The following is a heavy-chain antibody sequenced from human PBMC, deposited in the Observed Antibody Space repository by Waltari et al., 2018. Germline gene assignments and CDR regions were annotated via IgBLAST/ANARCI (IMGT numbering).Heavy chain of an antibody. CDR1: GYRLSSQS. CDR3: ARGATTKFYYYYYYMDV. V-gene: IGHV1-3*01. D-gene: IGHD1-1*01. Sequence: QVQLVQSGAEVVSRGASVRVSCKASGYRLSSQSIHWVRQAPGQSLEWMAWLNPVNGDTKYSQKFQGRVSVTRDTSARTVYMDLSSLTSEDTATYYCARGATTKFYYYYYYMDVWGQGTLVTVSS. CDR2: LNPVNGDT. J-gene: IGHJ6*03.